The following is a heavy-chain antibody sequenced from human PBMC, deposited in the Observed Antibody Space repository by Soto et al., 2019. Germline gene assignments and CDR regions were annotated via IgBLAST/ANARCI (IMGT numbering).Heavy chain of an antibody. V-gene: IGHV4-34*01. J-gene: IGHJ6*02. D-gene: IGHD2-15*01. CDR1: GGSFSGYY. CDR2: INHSGST. CDR3: ARVVSSGYLGYGMDV. Sequence: QVQLQQWGAGLLKPSETLSLTCAVYGGSFSGYYWSWIRQPPGKGLEWIGEINHSGSTNYNPSLKSRVTISLDTSKYQFSLKLSSVTAADTAVYYCARVVSSGYLGYGMDVWGQGTTVTVSS.